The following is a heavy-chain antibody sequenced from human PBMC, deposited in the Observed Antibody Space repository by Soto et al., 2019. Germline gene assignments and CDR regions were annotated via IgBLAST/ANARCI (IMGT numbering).Heavy chain of an antibody. CDR1: GDSIRSGDYY. D-gene: IGHD1-26*01. V-gene: IGHV4-30-4*01. CDR2: IYYSGST. J-gene: IGHJ6*02. Sequence: QVHLEESGPGLVKPSQTLSLTCTVLGDSIRSGDYYWNWIRQPPGRGLEWIGYIYYSGSTYYNPSLKSRLTMSVDTSKNQFSLRLSSVIAADTAAYYCARSVGYYYYGMDVWGQGTTVIVPS. CDR3: ARSVGYYYYGMDV.